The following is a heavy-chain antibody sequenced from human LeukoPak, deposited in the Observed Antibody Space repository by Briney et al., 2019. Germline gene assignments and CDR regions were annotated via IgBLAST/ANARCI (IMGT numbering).Heavy chain of an antibody. CDR2: IYTSGST. Sequence: SQTLSLTCTVSGGSISSGSYYWSWIRQPAGKGLEWIGRIYTSGSTNYNPSLKSRVTISVDTSKNQFSLKLSSVTAADTAVYYCARGLWSGRRREANWFDPWAREPWSPSPQ. CDR1: GGSISSGSYY. CDR3: ARGLWSGRRREANWFDP. J-gene: IGHJ5*02. V-gene: IGHV4-61*02. D-gene: IGHD3-3*01.